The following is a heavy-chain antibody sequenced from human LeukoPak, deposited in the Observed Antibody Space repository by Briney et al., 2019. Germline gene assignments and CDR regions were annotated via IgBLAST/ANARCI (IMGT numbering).Heavy chain of an antibody. V-gene: IGHV3-64*01. J-gene: IGHJ6*03. Sequence: GGSLRLSCAASGFAFSTYAMHWVRQGPGKGPEYVSVISSDGGSTYYANSVKGRFTISRDNSKNTLYLQMVSLRAEDMAVYYCARGRGLKSYYFYMDVWGKGTTVTVSS. CDR2: ISSDGGST. D-gene: IGHD5-24*01. CDR1: GFAFSTYA. CDR3: ARGRGLKSYYFYMDV.